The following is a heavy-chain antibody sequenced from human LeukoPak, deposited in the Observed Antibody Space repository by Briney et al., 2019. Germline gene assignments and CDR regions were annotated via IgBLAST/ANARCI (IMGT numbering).Heavy chain of an antibody. CDR3: ARDPYYYDSSGYSDY. V-gene: IGHV4-4*07. CDR1: GGSISSYY. D-gene: IGHD3-22*01. J-gene: IGHJ4*02. CDR2: IYTSGST. Sequence: PSETLSLTCTVSGGSISSYYWSWIRQPAGKGLEWIGRIYTSGSTNYNPSLKSRVTMSVDTSKNQFSLKLSSVTAADTAVYYRARDPYYYDSSGYSDYWGQGTLVTVSS.